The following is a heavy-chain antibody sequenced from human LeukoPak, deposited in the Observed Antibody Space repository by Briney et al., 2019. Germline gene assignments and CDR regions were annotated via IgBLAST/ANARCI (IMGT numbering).Heavy chain of an antibody. CDR1: GGSIRSYY. CDR2: IYYSGST. J-gene: IGHJ3*02. V-gene: IGHV4-59*01. Sequence: SETLSLTCTVSGGSIRSYYWSWIRQPPGKGLEWIGYIYYSGSTNYNPSLKSRVTISVDTSKNQFSLKLSSVTAADTAVYYCARYIVSYPHDAFDIWGQGTMVTVSS. CDR3: ARYIVSYPHDAFDI. D-gene: IGHD1-26*01.